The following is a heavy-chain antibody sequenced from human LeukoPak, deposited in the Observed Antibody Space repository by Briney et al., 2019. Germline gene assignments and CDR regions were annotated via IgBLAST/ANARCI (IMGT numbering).Heavy chain of an antibody. Sequence: GGSLRLSCAASGFTFTSYWMHWVRQPPGKGLVWVSRVDHAGSGTAYADSVTGRFTISRDNAKNTVYLQMNSLRAENTAVYYCATDLGWGQGTLVIVSS. CDR1: GFTFTSYW. J-gene: IGHJ4*02. CDR3: ATDLG. V-gene: IGHV3-74*01. CDR2: VDHAGSGT.